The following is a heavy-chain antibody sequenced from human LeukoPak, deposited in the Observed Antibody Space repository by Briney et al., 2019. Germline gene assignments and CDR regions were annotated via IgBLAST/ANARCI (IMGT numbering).Heavy chain of an antibody. CDR1: GFTFSSYA. D-gene: IGHD3-3*01. V-gene: IGHV3-23*01. CDR2: ISGSGGST. Sequence: PGGSLRLSCAASGFTFSSYAMSWVRQAPGKGLEWVSAISGSGGSTYYADSVKGRFTISRDNSKNTLYLQMNSLRAEDTAVYYCAKVGTVARFLEWLKAFDIWGQGTMVTVSS. J-gene: IGHJ3*02. CDR3: AKVGTVARFLEWLKAFDI.